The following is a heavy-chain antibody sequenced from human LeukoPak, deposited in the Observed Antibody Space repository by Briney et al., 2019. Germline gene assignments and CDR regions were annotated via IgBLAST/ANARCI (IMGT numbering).Heavy chain of an antibody. D-gene: IGHD6-13*01. V-gene: IGHV4-59*01. Sequence: TPSETLSLTCTVSGGTISGYHGSWIRQSPGKGLEWIGYIYSTGSTNYNPSLKSRLTISVDTSKNQFSLKLSSVTAADTAVYYCARRHIAAASTLEYWGQGPLVTVSS. CDR3: ARRHIAAASTLEY. CDR2: IYSTGST. J-gene: IGHJ4*02. CDR1: GGTISGYH.